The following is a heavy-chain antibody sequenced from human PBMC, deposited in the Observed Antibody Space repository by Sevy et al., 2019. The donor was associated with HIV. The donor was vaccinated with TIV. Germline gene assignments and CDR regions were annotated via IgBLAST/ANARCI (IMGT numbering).Heavy chain of an antibody. CDR2: IRFDGSDK. CDR3: AKDLESYSSSWPYCFDY. CDR1: GSIFSLYG. J-gene: IGHJ4*02. D-gene: IGHD6-13*01. V-gene: IGHV3-30*02. Sequence: GGSLRLSCGASGSIFSLYGMHWFRQAPGKGLEWVAFIRFDGSDKYYADSVKGRFTISRDNSKNTQYLQMDSLIPEDTAVYYCAKDLESYSSSWPYCFDYWGQGTLVTVSS.